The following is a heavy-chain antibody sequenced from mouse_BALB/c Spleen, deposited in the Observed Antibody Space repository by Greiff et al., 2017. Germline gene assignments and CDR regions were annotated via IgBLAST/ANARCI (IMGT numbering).Heavy chain of an antibody. D-gene: IGHD2-2*01. CDR2: ISDGGSYT. V-gene: IGHV5-4*02. CDR3: ARGYPYAMDY. CDR1: GFTFSDYY. Sequence: EVQLVESGGGLVKPGGSLKLSCAASGFTFSDYYMYWVRQTPEKRLEWVATISDGGSYTYYPDSVKGRFTISRDNAKNNLYLQMSSLKSEDTAMYYCARGYPYAMDYWGQGTSVTVSS. J-gene: IGHJ4*01.